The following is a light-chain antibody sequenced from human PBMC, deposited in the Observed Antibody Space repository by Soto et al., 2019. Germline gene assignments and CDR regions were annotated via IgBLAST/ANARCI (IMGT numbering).Light chain of an antibody. CDR1: QSVSSSY. V-gene: IGKV3-15*01. J-gene: IGKJ1*01. CDR2: GAS. Sequence: QSRVTQGKSLDHRATLTCKNIQSVSSSYLAWYQQKPGQAPRLLIYGASTRATGIPARFSGSGSRREFTLNISSLQSEDYAVYYCQQYNNWPPWTFGEGTKVDIK. CDR3: QQYNNWPPWT.